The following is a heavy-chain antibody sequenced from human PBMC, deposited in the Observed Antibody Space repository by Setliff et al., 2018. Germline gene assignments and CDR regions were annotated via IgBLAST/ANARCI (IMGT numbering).Heavy chain of an antibody. CDR3: AKGYCSSTSCYVDY. CDR1: VFTFDDYA. V-gene: IGHV3-9*03. CDR2: ISWNSGIV. J-gene: IGHJ4*02. D-gene: IGHD2-2*01. Sequence: SLRLACAASVFTFDDYAMHWVRQAPGKGLEWGSGISWNSGIVAYADSVKGRFTISRDNAKNSLYLQMNSLRAEDMALYYCAKGYCSSTSCYVDYWGQGTLVTVSS.